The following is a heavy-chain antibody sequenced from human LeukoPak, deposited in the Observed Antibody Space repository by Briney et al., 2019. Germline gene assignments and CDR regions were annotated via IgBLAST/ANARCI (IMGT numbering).Heavy chain of an antibody. CDR2: IGISSSTI. CDR3: ARDYPYSYYMNV. Sequence: PGGSLRLSCAASGFTFSSYSMNWVRQAPGKGLEWVSYIGISSSTIDYADSVKGRFTISRDNAKNSLYLQMNSLRAEDTAVYYCARDYPYSYYMNVWGNGTTVTVSS. J-gene: IGHJ6*03. CDR1: GFTFSSYS. V-gene: IGHV3-48*01. D-gene: IGHD4-11*01.